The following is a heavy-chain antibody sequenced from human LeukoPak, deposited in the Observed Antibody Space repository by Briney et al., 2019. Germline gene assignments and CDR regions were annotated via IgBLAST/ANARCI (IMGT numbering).Heavy chain of an antibody. Sequence: GGSLRLSCAASEFTFSDYYMTWVRQAPGKGLEWVSYISSSGSTIYYADSVKGRFTISRDNAKNSLYLQMNSLRAEDTAVYYCARDSCGYSYGCAFDYWGQGTLVTVSS. CDR2: ISSSGSTI. CDR3: ARDSCGYSYGCAFDY. V-gene: IGHV3-11*04. D-gene: IGHD5-18*01. J-gene: IGHJ4*02. CDR1: EFTFSDYY.